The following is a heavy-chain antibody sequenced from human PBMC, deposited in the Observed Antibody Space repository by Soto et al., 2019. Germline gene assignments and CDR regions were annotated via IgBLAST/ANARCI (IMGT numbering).Heavy chain of an antibody. Sequence: PSETLSLTCAVYGGSFSGYYWSWIRQPPGKGLEWIGEINHSGSTNYNPSLKSRVTISVDTSKNQFSLKLSSVTAADTAVYYCASVSPSLIVGATRGYNWFDPWDQGTLVTVSS. CDR3: ASVSPSLIVGATRGYNWFDP. V-gene: IGHV4-34*01. J-gene: IGHJ5*02. D-gene: IGHD1-26*01. CDR2: INHSGST. CDR1: GGSFSGYY.